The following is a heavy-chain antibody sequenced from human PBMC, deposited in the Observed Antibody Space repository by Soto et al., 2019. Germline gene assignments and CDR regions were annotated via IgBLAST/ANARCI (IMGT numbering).Heavy chain of an antibody. V-gene: IGHV4-61*01. CDR1: GGSVNSFYY. D-gene: IGHD3-16*01. Sequence: SETLSLTCSVSGGSVNSFYYWSWIRQPPGKGLEWLGYIYHTGSTNYQPSLKSRVTISLDTSKNQFSLNLNSVTAADTDVYYCARWGVAMDVWGQGTTVTVSS. CDR2: IYHTGST. J-gene: IGHJ6*02. CDR3: ARWGVAMDV.